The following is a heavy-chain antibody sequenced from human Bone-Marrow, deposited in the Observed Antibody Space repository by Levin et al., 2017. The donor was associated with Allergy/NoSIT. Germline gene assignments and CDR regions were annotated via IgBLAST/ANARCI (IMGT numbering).Heavy chain of an antibody. CDR2: ISSSWNSI. Sequence: GGSLRLSCVASGFTFRYYSVGWVRQAPGKGIEWVSHISSSWNSIHYADSVKGRFTISRDNDENSLYLEMNSLRDEDTAVYSLARAYDIFTGFDLRTYYFDSWGQGTLVTVSS. J-gene: IGHJ4*02. D-gene: IGHD3-9*01. CDR1: GFTFRYYS. CDR3: ARAYDIFTGFDLRTYYFDS. V-gene: IGHV3-48*02.